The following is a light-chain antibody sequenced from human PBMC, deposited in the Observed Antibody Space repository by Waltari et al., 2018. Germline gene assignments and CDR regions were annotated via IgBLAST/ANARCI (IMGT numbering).Light chain of an antibody. CDR1: QSVSIN. CDR3: QQTSSWPLT. V-gene: IGKV3-11*01. Sequence: IVFTQSPATLSLSPGQRATLSCRASQSVSINLGGYQQKLGQPPRLLIYDTSNRATGIPDRFSASGFGTDFTLTISSLEPEDFAVYFCQQTSSWPLTFGGGTKVEIK. CDR2: DTS. J-gene: IGKJ4*01.